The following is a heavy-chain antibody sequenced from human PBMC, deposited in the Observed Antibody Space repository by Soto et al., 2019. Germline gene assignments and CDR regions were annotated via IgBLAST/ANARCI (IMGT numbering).Heavy chain of an antibody. CDR1: GVSISSSTQY. J-gene: IGHJ1*01. Sequence: SETLSHTCTVSGVSISSSTQYWGWFRQPQGKGLEWIGSIYQSGSAYYNPSFSSRVSISVDPSKNQFSLTLDSVTAADTAVYYRARQENFWGQGTLVTVSS. CDR2: IYQSGSA. CDR3: ARQENF. D-gene: IGHD1-7*01. V-gene: IGHV4-39*01.